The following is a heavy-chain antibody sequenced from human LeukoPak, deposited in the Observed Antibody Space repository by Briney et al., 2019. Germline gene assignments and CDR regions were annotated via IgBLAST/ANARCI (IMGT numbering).Heavy chain of an antibody. CDR1: GFTFSSYS. D-gene: IGHD2-21*02. Sequence: GGSLRLSCAASGFTFSSYSMNWVRQAPGKGLEWVSSISSSSSYIYYADSVKGRFTISRDNAKNSLYLQMNSLRAEDTAVYYCAKDVAYCGGDCYSFDYWGQGTLVTVSS. V-gene: IGHV3-21*04. J-gene: IGHJ4*02. CDR3: AKDVAYCGGDCYSFDY. CDR2: ISSSSSYI.